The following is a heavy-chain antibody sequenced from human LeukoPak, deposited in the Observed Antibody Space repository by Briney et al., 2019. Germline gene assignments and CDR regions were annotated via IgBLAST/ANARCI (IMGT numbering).Heavy chain of an antibody. CDR2: LSPNSGDT. D-gene: IGHD6-13*01. CDR1: GYPFTRYY. V-gene: IGHV1-2*02. CDR3: ARATDISSWYLAY. J-gene: IGHJ4*02. Sequence: ASVKVSCQASGYPFTRYYMHWVRQAPGQELEWMGWLSPNSGDTKFPQKFQGRVTVTRDTSISTAYMELSRLTSDDTAVYYCARATDISSWYLAYWGQGTLVTVSS.